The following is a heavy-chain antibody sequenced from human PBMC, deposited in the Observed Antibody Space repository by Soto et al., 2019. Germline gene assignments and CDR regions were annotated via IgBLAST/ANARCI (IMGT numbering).Heavy chain of an antibody. V-gene: IGHV1-69*06. J-gene: IGHJ4*02. CDR1: GGTFTNYA. CDR2: IIPLFATT. D-gene: IGHD3-22*01. CDR3: ARGVPYYYNSSGYPLNY. Sequence: QVQLVQSGAEVKKPGSSVKVSCKASGGTFTNYAINWVRQAPGHGLEWMGAIIPLFATTHYAQKFQGRVTITADKSTSTAYMGLSSLRSEDTAVYYCARGVPYYYNSSGYPLNYWGQGALVTVSS.